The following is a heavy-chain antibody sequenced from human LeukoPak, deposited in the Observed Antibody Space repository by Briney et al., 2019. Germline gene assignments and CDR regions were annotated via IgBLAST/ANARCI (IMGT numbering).Heavy chain of an antibody. J-gene: IGHJ4*02. V-gene: IGHV3-30-3*01. D-gene: IGHD1-26*01. Sequence: GGSLRLSCAASGFTFSSYAMHWVRQAPGKGLEWVAVISYDGSNKYYADSVKGRFTISRDNSKNTLYLQMNSLRAEDTAVYYCARDLDSGSLDYWCQGTLVTVSS. CDR3: ARDLDSGSLDY. CDR1: GFTFSSYA. CDR2: ISYDGSNK.